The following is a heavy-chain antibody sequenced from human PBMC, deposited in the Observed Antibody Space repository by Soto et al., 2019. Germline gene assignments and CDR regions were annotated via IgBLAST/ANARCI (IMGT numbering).Heavy chain of an antibody. CDR1: GFSFSTYG. D-gene: IGHD3-9*01. Sequence: QVQLVESGGGVVQPGGSLRLSCAASGFSFSTYGMRWVRQAPGKGLEGVALVRNDGSNKYYADSVKGRFTISRDNSKNTLHLEMNSLRVEDTAVYYCVRVFDTYYFDLWGQGTLVTVSS. V-gene: IGHV3-30*02. J-gene: IGHJ4*02. CDR2: VRNDGSNK. CDR3: VRVFDTYYFDL.